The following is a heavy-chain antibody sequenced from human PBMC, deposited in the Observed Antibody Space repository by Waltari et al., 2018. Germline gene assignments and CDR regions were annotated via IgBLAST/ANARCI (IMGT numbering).Heavy chain of an antibody. CDR1: GYTFTSSA. D-gene: IGHD5-18*01. Sequence: QVQLVQSGSDLKKTGASVRGSWKASGYTFTSSAVHWWRQAPGQGLEWMGWINTNTGNPTYAQGFTGRFVFSLDTSVSTAYLQISSLKAEDTAVYYCARALIQLWFLPVYWGQGTLVTVSS. CDR3: ARALIQLWFLPVY. J-gene: IGHJ4*02. CDR2: INTNTGNP. V-gene: IGHV7-4-1*02.